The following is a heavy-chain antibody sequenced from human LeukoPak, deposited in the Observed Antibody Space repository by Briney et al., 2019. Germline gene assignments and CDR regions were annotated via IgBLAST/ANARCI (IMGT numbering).Heavy chain of an antibody. V-gene: IGHV1-18*01. D-gene: IGHD5-12*01. CDR2: ISGYQGST. Sequence: GASVKVSCRASGYTFSNYGIAWVRQAPGQGLEWMGWISGYQGSTKYAQNFQGRVTMTIDRSTSTAYMDLRSLRSDDTAMYFCARNDLGTITAGPFHYWGQGTLVAVSS. CDR3: ARNDLGTITAGPFHY. J-gene: IGHJ4*02. CDR1: GYTFSNYG.